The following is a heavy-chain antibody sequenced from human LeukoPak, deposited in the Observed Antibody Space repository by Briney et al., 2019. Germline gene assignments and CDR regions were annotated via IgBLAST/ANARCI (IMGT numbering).Heavy chain of an antibody. V-gene: IGHV3-30*18. CDR2: ISYDGSNK. CDR1: GFTFSSYG. CDR3: AKDQGGSYLWYYFDY. D-gene: IGHD1-26*01. J-gene: IGHJ4*02. Sequence: GGSLRLSCAASGFTFSSYGMHWVRQAPGKGLEWVAVISYDGSNKYYADSVKGRFTISRDNSKNTLYLQMNSLRAEDTAVYYCAKDQGGSYLWYYFDYWGQGTLVTVSS.